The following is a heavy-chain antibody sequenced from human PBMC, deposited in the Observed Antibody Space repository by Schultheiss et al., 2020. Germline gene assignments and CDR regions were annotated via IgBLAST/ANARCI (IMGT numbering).Heavy chain of an antibody. Sequence: GSLRLSCAASGFTFSSYWMSWVRQAPGKGLEWIGYIYYSGSTNYNPSLKSRVTISVDTSKNQFSLKLSSVTAADTAVYYCARVTVTTEYYYYGMDVWGQGTTVNVSS. D-gene: IGHD4-17*01. CDR1: GFTFSSYW. J-gene: IGHJ6*02. CDR3: ARVTVTTEYYYYGMDV. CDR2: IYYSGST. V-gene: IGHV4-59*01.